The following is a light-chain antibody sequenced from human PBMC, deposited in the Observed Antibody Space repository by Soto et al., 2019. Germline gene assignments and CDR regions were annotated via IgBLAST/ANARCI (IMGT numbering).Light chain of an antibody. CDR2: GAS. Sequence: EIVMTQSPATLSVSPGERATLSCRASQSVSSNLAWYQQKPGQAPRLLIYGASTRATGNPASFSGRGSGTEFTLTMSSLQCEEFAVYYCQQYNNWPFTFGPGTNVDIK. CDR3: QQYNNWPFT. V-gene: IGKV3-15*01. CDR1: QSVSSN. J-gene: IGKJ3*01.